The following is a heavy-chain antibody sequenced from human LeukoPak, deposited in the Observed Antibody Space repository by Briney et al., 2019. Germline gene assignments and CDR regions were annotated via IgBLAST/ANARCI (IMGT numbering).Heavy chain of an antibody. CDR2: ISSSGNTI. CDR1: GFTFSSFE. D-gene: IGHD3-3*01. Sequence: PGGSLRLSSAASGFTFSSFEMNWVRQAPGRGLEWLSYISSSGNTIYYADSVKGRFTISRDNAKKSLYLQMSSLRAEDTAVYYCARVLRFLEWSTYYYYMDVWGKGTTVTVSS. V-gene: IGHV3-48*03. J-gene: IGHJ6*03. CDR3: ARVLRFLEWSTYYYYMDV.